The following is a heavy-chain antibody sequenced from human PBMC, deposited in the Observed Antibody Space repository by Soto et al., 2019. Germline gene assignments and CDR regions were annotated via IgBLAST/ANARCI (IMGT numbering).Heavy chain of an antibody. Sequence: QVQLQESGPGLVTPSGTLSLTCAVSGGSISSSYWWNWVRQPPGKGLEWIGKIYHSGSTNYNPSLKNRVIISVDKSNNQFSLRLSSVTGADTAVYFCVTSLNYDFWRDGGRHYYFDYWGQGTLVTVSS. CDR2: IYHSGST. CDR1: GGSISSSYW. V-gene: IGHV4-4*02. CDR3: VTSLNYDFWRDGGRHYYFDY. J-gene: IGHJ4*02. D-gene: IGHD3-3*01.